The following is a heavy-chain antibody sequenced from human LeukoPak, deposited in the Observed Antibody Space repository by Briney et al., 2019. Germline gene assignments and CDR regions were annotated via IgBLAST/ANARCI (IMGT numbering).Heavy chain of an antibody. D-gene: IGHD3-10*01. Sequence: GGSLRLSCAASGFTFDDYTMHWVRRAPGNGLEWVSLISWNGVTSYYADSVKGRFTISRDNSKNSLYLQMNSLTTEDTALYYCVKERGTSGYFDYWGQGTLVTVSS. CDR3: VKERGTSGYFDY. CDR1: GFTFDDYT. V-gene: IGHV3-43*01. J-gene: IGHJ4*02. CDR2: ISWNGVTS.